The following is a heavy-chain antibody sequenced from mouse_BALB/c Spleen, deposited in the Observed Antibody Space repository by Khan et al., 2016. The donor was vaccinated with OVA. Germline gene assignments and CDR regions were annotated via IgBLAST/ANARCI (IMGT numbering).Heavy chain of an antibody. CDR2: INTYTGEP. J-gene: IGHJ4*01. D-gene: IGHD2-10*01. Sequence: IQLVQSGPELKKPGETVKISCKASGYTFRNYGMNWVKQSPGKALKWMGWINTYTGEPTYADDFKGRFAFSLETSASIAYLQITNLKNDDTATYFCARPPYFSYTLDHWGQGTSVTVSS. CDR1: GYTFRNYG. V-gene: IGHV9-3-1*01. CDR3: ARPPYFSYTLDH.